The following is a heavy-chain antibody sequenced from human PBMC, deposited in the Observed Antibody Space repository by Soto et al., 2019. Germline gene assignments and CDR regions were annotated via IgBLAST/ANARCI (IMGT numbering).Heavy chain of an antibody. Sequence: EVQLVESGGDLVQRGGSLRLSCAASGFTFSSYSMYWVRQVPAKGLEWVSYINTGSSTIYYADSVKGRFTVSRDDAKNALYLEMNSLRVEDTAVYYCARDMSGDYYYYMDVWGRGTTVTVSS. CDR1: GFTFSSYS. CDR3: ARDMSGDYYYYMDV. J-gene: IGHJ6*03. CDR2: INTGSSTI. D-gene: IGHD3-10*02. V-gene: IGHV3-48*01.